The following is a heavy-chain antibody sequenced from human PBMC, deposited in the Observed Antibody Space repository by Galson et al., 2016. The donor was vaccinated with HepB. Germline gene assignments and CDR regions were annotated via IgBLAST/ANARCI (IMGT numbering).Heavy chain of an antibody. V-gene: IGHV4-61*05. CDR1: GGSISSSSYY. CDR3: ARGNVIFGVVNPAFDY. Sequence: ETLSLTCTVSGGSISSSSYYWDWTRQPPGKGLEWIGYIHYSGSTNYNPSLKSRVTLSTDTSKNQFSLKLTSVTAADTAVYFCARGNVIFGVVNPAFDYWGQGTLITVSS. D-gene: IGHD3-3*01. CDR2: IHYSGST. J-gene: IGHJ4*02.